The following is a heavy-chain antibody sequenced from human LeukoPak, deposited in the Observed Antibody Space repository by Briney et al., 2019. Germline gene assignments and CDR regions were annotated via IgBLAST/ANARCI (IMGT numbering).Heavy chain of an antibody. J-gene: IGHJ4*02. D-gene: IGHD5-18*01. CDR2: IYYSGST. CDR1: GGPFSSYY. Sequence: SETLSLTCTVSGGPFSSYYWSWIRQPPGKGLEWIGYIYYSGSTNYNPSLKSRVTISGDTSKNQFSLKLSSVTAADTAVYYCARQVDTAMVPFDSWGQGTLVTVSS. CDR3: ARQVDTAMVPFDS. V-gene: IGHV4-59*01.